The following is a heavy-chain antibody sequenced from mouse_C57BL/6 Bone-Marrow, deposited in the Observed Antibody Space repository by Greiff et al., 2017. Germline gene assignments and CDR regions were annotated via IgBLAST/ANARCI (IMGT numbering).Heavy chain of an antibody. CDR1: GYTFTDYY. D-gene: IGHD2-5*01. CDR2: IYPGSGNT. J-gene: IGHJ3*01. Sequence: VQVVESGAELVRPGASVKLSCKASGYTFTDYYINWVKQRPGQGLEWIARIYPGSGNTYYNEKFKGKATLTAEKSSSTAYMQLSSLTSEDSAVYFCARKRIVADWGQGTLVTVSA. V-gene: IGHV1-76*01. CDR3: ARKRIVAD.